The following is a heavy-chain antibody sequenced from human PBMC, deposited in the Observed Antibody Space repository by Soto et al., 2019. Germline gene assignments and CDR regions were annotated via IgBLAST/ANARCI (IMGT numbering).Heavy chain of an antibody. CDR2: ISAYNGNT. J-gene: IGHJ6*02. V-gene: IGHV1-18*04. D-gene: IGHD3-22*01. Sequence: ASVKVSCKASGYTFTTYGFSWVRQAPGQGLECVGWISAYNGNTNYAQKLQGRVTMTTDTSTSTAYMELRSLRSDDTAVYYCARDLYYYDSSGYYRPGDYYYGMDVWGQGTTVTVSS. CDR1: GYTFTTYG. CDR3: ARDLYYYDSSGYYRPGDYYYGMDV.